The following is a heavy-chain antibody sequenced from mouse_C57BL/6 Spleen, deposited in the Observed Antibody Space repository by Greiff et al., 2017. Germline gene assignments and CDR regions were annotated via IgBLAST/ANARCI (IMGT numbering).Heavy chain of an antibody. CDR3: VRERGYYGSSYYFDY. V-gene: IGHV10-3*01. CDR1: GFTFNTYA. CDR2: IRSKSSNYAT. D-gene: IGHD1-1*01. Sequence: EVQLVESGGGLVQPKGSLKLSCAASGFTFNTYAMHWVRQAPGKGLEWVARIRSKSSNYATYYADSVKDRFTISRDDSQSMLYLQMNNLKTEDTAMYYCVRERGYYGSSYYFDYWGQGTTLTVSS. J-gene: IGHJ2*01.